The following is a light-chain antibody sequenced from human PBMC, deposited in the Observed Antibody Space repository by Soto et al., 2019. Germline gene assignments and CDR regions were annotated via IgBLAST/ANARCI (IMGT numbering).Light chain of an antibody. Sequence: DIVMTQTPLSSPVTLGQPASISCRSSQSLLHRDGNTYLSWLQQRPGQPPRLLIYKISNRLSGVPGRFRCSGAGTDFTLKISRVEADDVGVYYCMQATQYPPYTFGQGTKLEIE. CDR2: KIS. J-gene: IGKJ2*01. CDR1: QSLLHRDGNTY. V-gene: IGKV2-24*01. CDR3: MQATQYPPYT.